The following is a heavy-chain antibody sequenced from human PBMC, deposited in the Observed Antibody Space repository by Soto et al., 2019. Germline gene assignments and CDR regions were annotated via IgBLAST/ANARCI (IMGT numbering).Heavy chain of an antibody. V-gene: IGHV1-8*01. Sequence: QVQLVQSGAEVKKPGASVKVSCKASGYTFTSYDINWVRQATGQGREWMGWMNPNSGNTGYAQKFQGRVTMTRNTSISTSYMELSSLRSEDTDVYYCAREGVLRLGELAAFDYWGQGTLVTASS. CDR2: MNPNSGNT. J-gene: IGHJ4*02. CDR3: AREGVLRLGELAAFDY. CDR1: GYTFTSYD. D-gene: IGHD3-16*01.